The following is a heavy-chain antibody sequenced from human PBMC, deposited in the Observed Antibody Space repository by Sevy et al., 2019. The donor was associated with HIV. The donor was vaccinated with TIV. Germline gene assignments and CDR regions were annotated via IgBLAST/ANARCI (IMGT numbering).Heavy chain of an antibody. V-gene: IGHV3-30*03. CDR1: GFIFSRYG. Sequence: GGSLRLSCAASGFIFSRYGMHWVRQAPGKGLEWVAVISYDGGNIYYSDSVKGRFTISRDNSKNTLSLQMKSLRTEDTAVYYCARSPFDYGDYAVGYWGQGTLVTVSS. CDR3: ARSPFDYGDYAVGY. J-gene: IGHJ4*02. D-gene: IGHD4-17*01. CDR2: ISYDGGNI.